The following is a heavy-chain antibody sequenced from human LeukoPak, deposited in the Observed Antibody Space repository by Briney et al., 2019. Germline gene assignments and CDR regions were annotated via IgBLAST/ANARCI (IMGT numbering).Heavy chain of an antibody. J-gene: IGHJ4*02. Sequence: GRSLRLSCAASGITFSNYAMHWVRQAPGKGLEWVSVISYDGSNKYYADSVKGRFTISRDNSKNTLYLQMNSLRAEDTAVYYCAKDLGEGSAADYWGQGTLVSVSS. CDR1: GITFSNYA. CDR2: ISYDGSNK. D-gene: IGHD3-10*01. CDR3: AKDLGEGSAADY. V-gene: IGHV3-30-3*01.